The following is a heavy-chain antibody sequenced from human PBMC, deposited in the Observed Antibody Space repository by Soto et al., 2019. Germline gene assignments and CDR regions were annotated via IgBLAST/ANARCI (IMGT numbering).Heavy chain of an antibody. Sequence: EVQVVESGGGLVQPGGSLRLSCAASGFTFSNYWMTWVRQAPGKGLEWVANINPNGNEKCYVGSVKGRFSISRDNAENSLYLQLNSLRAEDTAVYYCASGVAGSYWGQGTLVTVSS. D-gene: IGHD6-19*01. CDR3: ASGVAGSY. CDR1: GFTFSNYW. V-gene: IGHV3-7*01. J-gene: IGHJ4*02. CDR2: INPNGNEK.